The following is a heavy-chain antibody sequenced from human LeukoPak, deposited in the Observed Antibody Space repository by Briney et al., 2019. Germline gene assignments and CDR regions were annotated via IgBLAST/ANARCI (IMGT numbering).Heavy chain of an antibody. CDR1: GGFFSGYY. J-gene: IGHJ4*02. Sequence: SETLSLTCAVYGGFFSGYYWSWIRQPPGKGLEWIGEINHSGSTNYNPSLKSRVTISVDTSKNQFSLKLSSVTAADTAVYYCARGAYGWGSIFPHYFDYWGQGTLVTVSS. V-gene: IGHV4-34*01. CDR2: INHSGST. D-gene: IGHD2-21*01. CDR3: ARGAYGWGSIFPHYFDY.